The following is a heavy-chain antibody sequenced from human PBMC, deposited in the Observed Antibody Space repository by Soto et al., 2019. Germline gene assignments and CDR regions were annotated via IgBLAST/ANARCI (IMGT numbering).Heavy chain of an antibody. J-gene: IGHJ4*02. CDR1: GYTFTGYY. CDR3: ARGGSSSLDY. CDR2: INPNSGGT. Sequence: QVQLVQSGAEVKKPGASVKVSCKASGYTFTGYYMHWVRLAPGQGPEWMGWINPNSGGTTYAQKLEGRVTVTRDTTISTAYMELSSLRSDDTAVYYCARGGSSSLDYWGQGTLVTVSS. V-gene: IGHV1-2*02. D-gene: IGHD6-6*01.